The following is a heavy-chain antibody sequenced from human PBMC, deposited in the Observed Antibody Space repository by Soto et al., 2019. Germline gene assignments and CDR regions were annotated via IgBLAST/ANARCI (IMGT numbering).Heavy chain of an antibody. Sequence: GGSLRLSCAGSGFTFSSYAMSWVRQGPGKGLEWVSGISGSGGSTYYADSVKGRFTISRDNPKNTLYLQMNSLVAEDTAVYYCSTDSSVVDIVATVDYWGHGTLVTVSS. CDR3: STDSSVVDIVATVDY. J-gene: IGHJ4*01. D-gene: IGHD5-12*01. V-gene: IGHV3-23*01. CDR1: GFTFSSYA. CDR2: ISGSGGST.